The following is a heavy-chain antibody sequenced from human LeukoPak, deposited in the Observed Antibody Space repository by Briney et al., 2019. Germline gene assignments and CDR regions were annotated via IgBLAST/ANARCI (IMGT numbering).Heavy chain of an antibody. D-gene: IGHD5-24*01. CDR1: GFTFSSYF. V-gene: IGHV3-7*05. CDR3: ARDEQKWPFDY. CDR2: IKQDGSEK. J-gene: IGHJ4*02. Sequence: GGSLRLSCTASGFTFSSYFMSWVRQAPGKGLEWVANIKQDGSEKHYVDSVKGRFTISRDNAKNSLFLQMNSLRAEDTAVYYCARDEQKWPFDYWGQGTLVTVSS.